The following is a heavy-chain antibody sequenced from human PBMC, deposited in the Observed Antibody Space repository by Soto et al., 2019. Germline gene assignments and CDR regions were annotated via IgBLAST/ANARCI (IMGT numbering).Heavy chain of an antibody. CDR1: GGSISSSSYY. J-gene: IGHJ4*02. Sequence: NPSETLSLTCTVSGGSISSSSYYWGWIRQPPGKGLEWIGSIYYSGSTYYNPSLKSRVTISVDTSKNQFSLKVKSVTAADTAVYYCARLSGSYNDRYFDYWGQGTLVT. CDR3: ARLSGSYNDRYFDY. D-gene: IGHD1-26*01. V-gene: IGHV4-39*01. CDR2: IYYSGST.